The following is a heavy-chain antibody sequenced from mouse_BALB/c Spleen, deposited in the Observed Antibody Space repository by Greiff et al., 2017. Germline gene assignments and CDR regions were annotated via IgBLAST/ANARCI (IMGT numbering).Heavy chain of an antibody. J-gene: IGHJ2*01. D-gene: IGHD3-2*01. CDR1: GYTFTSYW. CDR2: IDPSDSYT. Sequence: QVQLQQPGAELVKPGASVKMSCKASGYTFTSYWMHWVKQRPGQGLEWIGVIDPSDSYTSYNQKFKGKATLTVDTSSSTAYMQLSSLTSEDSAVSYCTRKTGDYWGQGTTLTVSS. CDR3: TRKTGDY. V-gene: IGHV1S127*01.